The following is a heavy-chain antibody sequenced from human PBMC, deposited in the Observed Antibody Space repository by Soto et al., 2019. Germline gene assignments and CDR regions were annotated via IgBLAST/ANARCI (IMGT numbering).Heavy chain of an antibody. CDR1: GGSISSGGYY. CDR2: IYYSGST. CDR3: ARLRGYSYGYAGVFDY. Sequence: SETLSLTCTVSGGSISSGGYYWSWIRQHPGKGLEWIGYIYYSGSTYYNPSLKSRVTISVDTSKNQFSLKLSSVTAADTAVYYCARLRGYSYGYAGVFDYWGQGTLVTVSS. J-gene: IGHJ4*02. V-gene: IGHV4-31*03. D-gene: IGHD5-18*01.